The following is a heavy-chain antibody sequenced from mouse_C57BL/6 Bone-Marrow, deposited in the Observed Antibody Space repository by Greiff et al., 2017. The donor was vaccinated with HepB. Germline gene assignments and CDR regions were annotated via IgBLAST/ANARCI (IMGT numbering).Heavy chain of an antibody. CDR3: ARYAYGSLDY. CDR2: IRNKANGYTT. CDR1: GFTFTDYY. D-gene: IGHD1-1*01. V-gene: IGHV7-3*01. Sequence: EVKVVESGGGLVQPGGSLSLSCAASGFTFTDYYMSWVRQPPGKALEWLGFIRNKANGYTTEYSASVKGWFTISRDNSQSILYLQMNALRAEDSATYYCARYAYGSLDYWGQGTTLTVSS. J-gene: IGHJ2*01.